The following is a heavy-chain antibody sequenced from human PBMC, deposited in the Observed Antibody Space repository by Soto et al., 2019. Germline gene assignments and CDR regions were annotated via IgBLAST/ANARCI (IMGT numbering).Heavy chain of an antibody. D-gene: IGHD1-7*01. CDR2: INPKFVKP. J-gene: IGHJ4*02. CDR1: GGTFSSHV. Sequence: SVKVSCKTSGGTFSSHVFSWVRPAAGQGLEWMGGINPKFVKPNSAQRFQDRVTITADESTSTVYMELSSLRPEDTAVYYCARGAEGLGYNWKYDPFDLWGQGTLVTVSS. CDR3: ARGAEGLGYNWKYDPFDL. V-gene: IGHV1-69*13.